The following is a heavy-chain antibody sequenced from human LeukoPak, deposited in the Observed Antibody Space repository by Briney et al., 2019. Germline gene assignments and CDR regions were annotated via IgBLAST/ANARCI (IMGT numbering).Heavy chain of an antibody. CDR2: ISNSSSYI. V-gene: IGHV3-21*01. CDR3: ARDPYSGSYGPYYYYYMDV. CDR1: GFTFSSYD. D-gene: IGHD1-26*01. Sequence: GGSLRLSCAASGFTFSSYDMSWVRQAPGKGLEWVSSISNSSSYIYYADSVKGRFTISRDNAKNSLYLQMNSLRDEDTAVYYCARDPYSGSYGPYYYYYMDVWGKGTTVTISS. J-gene: IGHJ6*03.